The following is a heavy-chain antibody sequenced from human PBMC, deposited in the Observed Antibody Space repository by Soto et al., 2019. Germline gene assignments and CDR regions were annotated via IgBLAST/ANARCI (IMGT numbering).Heavy chain of an antibody. J-gene: IGHJ4*02. CDR1: GFSLSTSGVG. D-gene: IGHD4-17*01. CDR3: AHSSSRWPLGY. CDR2: VYWDDDK. Sequence: QITLKESGPTLVKPTQTLTLTCTFSGFSLSTSGVGVVWLRQPPGKALEWLALVYWDDDKRYSPSLKSRLTITQDTSKNQVVLTMNNMDHLDTATYYCAHSSSRWPLGYWGQGALVTVSS. V-gene: IGHV2-5*02.